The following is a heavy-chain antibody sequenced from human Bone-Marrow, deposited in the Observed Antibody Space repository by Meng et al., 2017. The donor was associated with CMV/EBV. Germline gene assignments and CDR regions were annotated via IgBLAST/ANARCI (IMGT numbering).Heavy chain of an antibody. CDR2: ISWNSGSI. CDR3: AKDIFNHRGAYFDI. J-gene: IGHJ3*02. Sequence: LPCAASGFTFDDYAMHWVRQAPGKGLEWVLGISWNSGSILYADSVKGRFTIPRDNAKNSLYLQMNSLRDEDTALYYCAKDIFNHRGAYFDIWGQGTMVTVSS. D-gene: IGHD1-14*01. V-gene: IGHV3-9*01. CDR1: GFTFDDYA.